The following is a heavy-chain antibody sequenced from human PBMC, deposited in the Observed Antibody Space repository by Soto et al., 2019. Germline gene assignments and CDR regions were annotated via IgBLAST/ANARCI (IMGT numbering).Heavy chain of an antibody. CDR2: TYYRSKWYN. Sequence: SQTLSLTCAISGDSVSSNSAAWNWIRQSPSRGLEWLGRTYYRSKWYNDYAVSVKSRITINPDTSKNQFSLQLNSVTPEDTAVYYCARDRYCSGGSCYSAYNWFDPWGQGTLVTVSS. CDR3: ARDRYCSGGSCYSAYNWFDP. CDR1: GDSVSSNSAA. V-gene: IGHV6-1*01. D-gene: IGHD2-15*01. J-gene: IGHJ5*02.